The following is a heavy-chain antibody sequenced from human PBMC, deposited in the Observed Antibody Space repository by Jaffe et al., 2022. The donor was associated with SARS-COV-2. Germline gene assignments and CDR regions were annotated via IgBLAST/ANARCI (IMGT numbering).Heavy chain of an antibody. J-gene: IGHJ5*02. V-gene: IGHV1-46*01. CDR2: IDPRDGST. CDR1: GYTFTAYY. CDR3: ARAAAVSYFDP. D-gene: IGHD1-26*01. Sequence: QVQLVQSGAEVKKPGTSVKASCEASGYTFTAYYVHWVRQAPGEGLEWMGVIDPRDGSTTFSQKFQGRLTMTRDTSTSTVSMELSSLRSDDTAVYFCARAAAVSYFDPWGQGTLVTVSS.